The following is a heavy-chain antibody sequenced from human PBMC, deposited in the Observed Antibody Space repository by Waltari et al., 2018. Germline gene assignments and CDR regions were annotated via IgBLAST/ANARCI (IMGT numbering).Heavy chain of an antibody. CDR3: ARDRTSPRGVMNYYDSSGYYYFDY. V-gene: IGHV3-7*01. CDR2: IKQDGSEK. CDR1: GFTFSSSW. D-gene: IGHD3-22*01. J-gene: IGHJ4*02. Sequence: EVQLVESGGGLVQPGGSLRLSCAASGFTFSSSWMSWVRPAPGKGLEWVANIKQDGSEKYYVDSVKGRFTISRDNAKNSLYLQMNSLRAEDTAVYYCARDRTSPRGVMNYYDSSGYYYFDYWGQGTLVTVSS.